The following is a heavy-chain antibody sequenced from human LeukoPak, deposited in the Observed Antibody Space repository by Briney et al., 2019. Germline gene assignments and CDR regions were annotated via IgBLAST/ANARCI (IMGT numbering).Heavy chain of an antibody. J-gene: IGHJ5*02. CDR3: ARETEGGRYFDWLPQNWFDP. V-gene: IGHV1-46*01. CDR2: INPSGGST. D-gene: IGHD3-9*01. CDR1: GYTFTRYY. Sequence: ASVKVSCKASGYTFTRYYMHWVRQAPGQGLEWMGIINPSGGSTSYAQKFQGRVTMTRDTSTSTVYMELSSLRSEDTAVYYCARETEGGRYFDWLPQNWFDPWGQGTLVTVSS.